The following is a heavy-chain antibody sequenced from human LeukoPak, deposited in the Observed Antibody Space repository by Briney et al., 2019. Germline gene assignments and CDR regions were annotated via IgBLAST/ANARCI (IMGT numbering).Heavy chain of an antibody. Sequence: GGSLRLSCAASGFTFSSYSMNWVRQAPGKGLEWVSSISSSSSYIYYADSVKGRFTISRDNAKNSLYLQMSSLRAEDTAVYYCACVDYYDSSGHGYWGQGTLVTVSS. CDR2: ISSSSSYI. CDR1: GFTFSSYS. V-gene: IGHV3-21*01. J-gene: IGHJ4*02. CDR3: ACVDYYDSSGHGY. D-gene: IGHD3-22*01.